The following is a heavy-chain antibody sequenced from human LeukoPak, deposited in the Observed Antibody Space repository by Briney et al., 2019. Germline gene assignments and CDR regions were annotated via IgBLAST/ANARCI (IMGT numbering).Heavy chain of an antibody. V-gene: IGHV3-74*03. CDR1: RFSFSTSW. CDR3: ARDHYYVPDY. J-gene: IGHJ4*02. D-gene: IGHD3-10*02. Sequence: GGSLRLSCAASRFSFSTSWMHWVRRAPGKGLVWVSRIHSDGIGTTYADSVKGRFTISRDNSKNTLDLQMNNLRAEDTAVYYCARDHYYVPDYWGQGTLVTVSS. CDR2: IHSDGIGT.